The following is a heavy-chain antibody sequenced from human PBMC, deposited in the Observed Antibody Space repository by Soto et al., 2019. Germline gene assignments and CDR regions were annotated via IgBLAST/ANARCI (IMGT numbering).Heavy chain of an antibody. J-gene: IGHJ3*02. V-gene: IGHV3-66*01. Sequence: GGSLRLSCAASGFTVSSNYMSWVRQAPGKGLEWVSVIYSGGSTYYADSVKGRFTISRDNSKNTLYLQMNSLGAEDTAVYYCASDSSGYWDDAFDIWGQGTXVTVSS. CDR2: IYSGGST. D-gene: IGHD3-22*01. CDR1: GFTVSSNY. CDR3: ASDSSGYWDDAFDI.